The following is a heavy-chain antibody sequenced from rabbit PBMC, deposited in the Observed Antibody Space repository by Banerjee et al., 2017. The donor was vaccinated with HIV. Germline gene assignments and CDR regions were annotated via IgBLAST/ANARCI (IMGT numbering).Heavy chain of an antibody. CDR3: ARAAGYGGYGFATGFNL. D-gene: IGHD6-1*01. Sequence: QEQLGESGGGLVTLGGSLKLSCKASGIDFSSYGISWGRQAPGKGLEWIAYIYPNYGTTDYASWVNGRFTISLDNAQNTVFLQMTSLTAADTATYFCARAAGYGGYGFATGFNLWGPGTLVTVS. V-gene: IGHV1S47*01. J-gene: IGHJ4*01. CDR1: GIDFSSYG. CDR2: IYPNYGTT.